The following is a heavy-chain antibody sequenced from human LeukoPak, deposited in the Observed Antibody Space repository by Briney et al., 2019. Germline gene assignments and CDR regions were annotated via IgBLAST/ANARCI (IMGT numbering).Heavy chain of an antibody. D-gene: IGHD3-3*01. J-gene: IGHJ5*02. V-gene: IGHV1-2*02. Sequence: ASVKVSCKTSGYSFTDYYIHWVRQAPGQGLEWMAWINTKTGRTSSARKFQGRVTMTRDPSITAAYMDMAWLTSDDTAIYFCARADFIDAGPYLIGPWGQGTLVTVSS. CDR3: ARADFIDAGPYLIGP. CDR1: GYSFTDYY. CDR2: INTKTGRT.